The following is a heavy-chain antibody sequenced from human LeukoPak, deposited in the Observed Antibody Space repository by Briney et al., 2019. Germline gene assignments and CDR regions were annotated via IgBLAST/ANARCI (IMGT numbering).Heavy chain of an antibody. CDR3: ARGVTARGFYYYMDI. D-gene: IGHD2-21*02. CDR1: GYTFTSYG. J-gene: IGHJ6*03. V-gene: IGHV1-18*01. CDR2: ISAYNGNT. Sequence: ASVKVSCKASGYTFTSYGISWVRQAPGQGFEWMGWISAYNGNTNYAQKLQGRVTMTTDTSTSTAYMELRSLRSDDTAVYSCARGVTARGFYYYMDIWGNGTTVTISS.